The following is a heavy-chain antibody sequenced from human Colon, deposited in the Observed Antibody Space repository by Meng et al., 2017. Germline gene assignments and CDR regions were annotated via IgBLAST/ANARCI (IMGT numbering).Heavy chain of an antibody. V-gene: IGHV4-4*02. CDR2: IAHTGRT. D-gene: IGHD1/OR15-1a*01. CDR1: GVSISTTNW. Sequence: QMLLRESGPGLVKPSGTLSLTRAVSGVSISTTNWWTWFRHSPGKGLEWIGEIAHTGRTNYNRSLKSRVTVTMDTSKNHFSLNVTSVTAADTAVYYCGTTDINYCPIHYWGQGTLVTVSS. CDR3: GTTDINYCPIHY. J-gene: IGHJ4*02.